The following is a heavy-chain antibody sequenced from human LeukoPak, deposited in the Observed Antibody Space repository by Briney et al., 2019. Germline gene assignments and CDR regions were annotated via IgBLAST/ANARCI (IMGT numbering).Heavy chain of an antibody. Sequence: GESLKISCKGSGYSFTTYWIGWVRQMPGKGLEWMGIIYIGDSDTRYSPSFQGQVTISADKSIGTAYLQWSSLKASDTAMYYCAKEYTSDWRNANGVDAFDIWGQGTMVTVSS. V-gene: IGHV5-51*01. CDR2: IYIGDSDT. CDR1: GYSFTTYW. D-gene: IGHD6-19*01. J-gene: IGHJ3*02. CDR3: AKEYTSDWRNANGVDAFDI.